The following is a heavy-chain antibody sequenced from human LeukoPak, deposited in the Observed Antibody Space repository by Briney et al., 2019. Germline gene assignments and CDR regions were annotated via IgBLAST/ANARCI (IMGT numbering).Heavy chain of an antibody. CDR1: GFTFSSYW. CDR3: ARDTGRTYYYDSSGNVDY. J-gene: IGHJ4*02. Sequence: GGSLRLSCAASGFTFSSYWMHWVRQAPGKGLVWVSRINSDGSSTSYADSVKGRFTISRDNSKNTLYLQMGSLRAEDMAVYYCARDTGRTYYYDSSGNVDYWGQGTLVTVSS. CDR2: INSDGSST. V-gene: IGHV3-74*01. D-gene: IGHD3-22*01.